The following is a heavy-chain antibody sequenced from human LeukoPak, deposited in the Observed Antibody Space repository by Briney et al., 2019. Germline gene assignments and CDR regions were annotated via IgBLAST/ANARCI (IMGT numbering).Heavy chain of an antibody. CDR3: ARAGTGWSDAFDI. J-gene: IGHJ3*02. CDR1: GGPISSVVYY. V-gene: IGHV4-31*03. Sequence: PSQTLSLTCTVSGGPISSVVYYWSWTPQHQGKGLKGFGYIYYSGSTYYNPSLKSRVTISVDTSKDQFSLKLSSVTAADTAVYYCARAGTGWSDAFDIWGQGTMVTVSS. D-gene: IGHD6-19*01. CDR2: IYYSGST.